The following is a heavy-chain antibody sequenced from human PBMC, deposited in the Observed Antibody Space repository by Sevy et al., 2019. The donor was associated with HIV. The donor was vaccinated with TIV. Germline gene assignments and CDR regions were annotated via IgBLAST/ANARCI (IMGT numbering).Heavy chain of an antibody. V-gene: IGHV3-30*04. Sequence: GESLKISCAASRFTFSSYAMHWVRQAPGKGLEWVAVISYDGSNKYYADSVKGRFTISRDNSKNTLYLQMNSLRAEDTAVYYCARDQNYYGSGIYYYGMDVWGQGTTVTVSS. D-gene: IGHD3-10*01. CDR1: RFTFSSYA. CDR2: ISYDGSNK. J-gene: IGHJ6*02. CDR3: ARDQNYYGSGIYYYGMDV.